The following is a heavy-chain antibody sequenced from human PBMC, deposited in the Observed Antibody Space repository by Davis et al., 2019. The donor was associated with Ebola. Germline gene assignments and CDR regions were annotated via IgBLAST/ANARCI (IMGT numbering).Heavy chain of an antibody. CDR3: AGQRPANSGRQPYIY. CDR2: IYHSGIT. J-gene: IGHJ4*02. CDR1: GGSISSGGYS. V-gene: IGHV4-30-2*06. D-gene: IGHD3-10*01. Sequence: SETLSLTCAVSGGSISSGGYSWNWIRQSSGRGLEWIGYIYHSGITYYNPSLKSRVTISVDRSKNQFSLKVASVTAADTAVYYCAGQRPANSGRQPYIYWGQGTLVTVSS.